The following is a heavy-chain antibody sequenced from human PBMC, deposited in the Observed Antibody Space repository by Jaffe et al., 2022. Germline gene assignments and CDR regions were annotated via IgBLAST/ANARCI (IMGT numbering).Heavy chain of an antibody. CDR2: IYPGDSDT. V-gene: IGHV5-51*01. Sequence: EVQLVQSGAEVKKPGESLKISCKGSGYSFTSYWIGWVRQMPGKGLEWMGIIYPGDSDTRYSPSFQGQVTISADKSISTAYLQWSSLKASDTAMYYCARHVPHSRFIRFYYYYYMDVWGKGTTVTVSS. J-gene: IGHJ6*03. D-gene: IGHD2-15*01. CDR3: ARHVPHSRFIRFYYYYYMDV. CDR1: GYSFTSYW.